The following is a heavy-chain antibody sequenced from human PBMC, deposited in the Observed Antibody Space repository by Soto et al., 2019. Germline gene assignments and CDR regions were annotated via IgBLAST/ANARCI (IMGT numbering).Heavy chain of an antibody. Sequence: GGSLRLSCAASGLTFRIYAMSWVRQAPGKGLEWVSTITGNGGTSYADFVRGRFTISRDNSKNKLYLQMNSLRAEDTAVYYCAKDAPGSGWLSDYWGQGTLVTVSS. D-gene: IGHD6-25*01. CDR1: GLTFRIYA. V-gene: IGHV3-23*01. J-gene: IGHJ4*02. CDR2: ITGNGGT. CDR3: AKDAPGSGWLSDY.